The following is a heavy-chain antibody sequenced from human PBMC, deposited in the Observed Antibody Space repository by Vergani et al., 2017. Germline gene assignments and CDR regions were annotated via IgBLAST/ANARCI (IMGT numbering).Heavy chain of an antibody. CDR3: ARGIAAAGTRYYYYYYMDV. D-gene: IGHD6-13*01. CDR1: GYTFTSYY. CDR2: INTSGGST. V-gene: IGHV1-46*03. J-gene: IGHJ6*03. Sequence: QVQLVQSGAEGKKPGASVKVSCKASGYTFTSYYMHWVRQAPGQGLEWMGIINTSGGSTSYAQKFQGRVTMTRDTSTSTVYMELSSLRSEDTAVYYCARGIAAAGTRYYYYYYMDVWGKGTTVTVSS.